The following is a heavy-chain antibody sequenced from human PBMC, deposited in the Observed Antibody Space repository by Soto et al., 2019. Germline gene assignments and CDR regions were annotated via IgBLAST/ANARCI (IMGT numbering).Heavy chain of an antibody. CDR3: AHRVLRTVFGLVTTTAIYFDF. D-gene: IGHD3-3*01. Sequence: QITLNESGPTQVKPRQTLTLTCTFSGFSLTTSGVGVGWIRQSPGKAPEWLALIYWDDAKRYSPSLKSRLTITKDTSKNQVVLTMADLDPAAPATYYYAHRVLRTVFGLVTTTAIYFDFWGQGTPVAVSS. J-gene: IGHJ4*02. V-gene: IGHV2-5*02. CDR2: IYWDDAK. CDR1: GFSLTTSGVG.